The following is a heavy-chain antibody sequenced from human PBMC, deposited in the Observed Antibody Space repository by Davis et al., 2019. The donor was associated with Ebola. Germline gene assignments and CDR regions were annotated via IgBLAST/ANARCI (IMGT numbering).Heavy chain of an antibody. Sequence: MPSETLSLTCTVSGGSISSGDYYWNWIRQPPGKGLEWIGYISYSGNTYYNPSLKSRVTISVDTSENHFSLKLSSVTASDTAVYYCATGAYYGSGYYFDYWAREPWSPSPQ. J-gene: IGHJ4*02. CDR1: GGSISSGDYY. D-gene: IGHD3-10*01. CDR3: ATGAYYGSGYYFDY. CDR2: ISYSGNT. V-gene: IGHV4-30-4*01.